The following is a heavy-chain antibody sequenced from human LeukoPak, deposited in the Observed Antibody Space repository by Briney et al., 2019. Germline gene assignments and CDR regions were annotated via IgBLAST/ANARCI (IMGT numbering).Heavy chain of an antibody. Sequence: PSETLSLTCTVSGGSIGSYYWSWIRQPAGKGLEWIGRIYTSGSTNYNPSLKSRVTMSVDTSKNQFSLKLSSVTAADTAVYYCAGTALYYYDSSGYFDYWGQGTLVTVSS. CDR1: GGSIGSYY. CDR2: IYTSGST. CDR3: AGTALYYYDSSGYFDY. D-gene: IGHD3-22*01. V-gene: IGHV4-4*07. J-gene: IGHJ4*02.